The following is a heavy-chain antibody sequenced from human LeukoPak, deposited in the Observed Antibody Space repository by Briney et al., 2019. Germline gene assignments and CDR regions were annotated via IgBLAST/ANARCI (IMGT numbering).Heavy chain of an antibody. Sequence: SETLSLTCTVYGGSFSGYYWSWIRQPPGKGLEWIGEINHSGSTNYNPSLKSRVTISVDTSKNQFSLKLSSVTAADTAVYYCARSYLGGWYYFDYWGQGTLVTVSS. J-gene: IGHJ4*02. CDR1: GGSFSGYY. D-gene: IGHD6-19*01. V-gene: IGHV4-34*01. CDR3: ARSYLGGWYYFDY. CDR2: INHSGST.